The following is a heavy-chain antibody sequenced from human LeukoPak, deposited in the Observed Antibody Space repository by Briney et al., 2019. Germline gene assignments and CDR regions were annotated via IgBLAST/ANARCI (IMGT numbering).Heavy chain of an antibody. D-gene: IGHD2-2*02. CDR3: ARGSGSAIRRPFDY. CDR2: ISSSSSYI. CDR1: GFTFSSYS. Sequence: GSLRLSCAASGFTFSSYSMNWVRQAPGKGLEWVSSISSSSSYIYYADSVKGRFTISRDNAKNSLYLQMNSLRAEDTAVYYCARGSGSAIRRPFDYWGQGTLVTVSS. J-gene: IGHJ4*02. V-gene: IGHV3-21*01.